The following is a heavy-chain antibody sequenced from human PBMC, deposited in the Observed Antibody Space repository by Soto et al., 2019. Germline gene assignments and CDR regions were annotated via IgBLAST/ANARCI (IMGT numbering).Heavy chain of an antibody. CDR2: IYYSGST. Sequence: SETLSLTCTVSGGSISSGGYFWSWIRQHPGKGLEWIGYIYYSGSTYYSPSLKSRLTISVDTSKNQFSMKLSSVTAADTAVYYCASTRTGVGYYGMDVWGQGNSGHRLL. CDR1: GGSISSGGYF. D-gene: IGHD7-27*01. J-gene: IGHJ6*02. CDR3: ASTRTGVGYYGMDV. V-gene: IGHV4-31*03.